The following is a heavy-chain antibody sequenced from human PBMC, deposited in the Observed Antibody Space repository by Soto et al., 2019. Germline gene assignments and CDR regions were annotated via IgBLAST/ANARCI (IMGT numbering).Heavy chain of an antibody. J-gene: IGHJ6*02. CDR1: GGSITNTKW. Sequence: QVQLQESGPGLVKPSGTLSLSCAVSGGSITNTKWWTWVRQAPGKGLEWIGAISRSEGYTYNPSLKGRVAMSLETSNNRFSLRLSSVTAADTAVYYCATQTISYTWDVWGQGTTVTVS. CDR2: ISRSEGY. CDR3: ATQTISYTWDV. D-gene: IGHD1-1*01. V-gene: IGHV4-4*02.